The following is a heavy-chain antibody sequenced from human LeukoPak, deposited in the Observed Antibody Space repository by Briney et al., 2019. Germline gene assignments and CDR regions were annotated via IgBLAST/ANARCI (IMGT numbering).Heavy chain of an antibody. J-gene: IGHJ4*02. CDR2: IYPGDSDT. V-gene: IGHV5-51*01. Sequence: GESLKISCKGSGYSFTSYWIGWVRQMPGKGLEWMGIIYPGDSDTRYSPSFQGQVTISADKSISTAYLQWSSLKASDTAMYYCARLRPDCSSTSCFDYWGQGTLVTVSS. CDR3: ARLRPDCSSTSCFDY. CDR1: GYSFTSYW. D-gene: IGHD2-2*01.